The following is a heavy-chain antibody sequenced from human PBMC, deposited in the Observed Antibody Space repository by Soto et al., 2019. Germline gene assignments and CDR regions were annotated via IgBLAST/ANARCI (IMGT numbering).Heavy chain of an antibody. CDR2: INHSGST. CDR1: GGSFSGYY. J-gene: IGHJ4*02. D-gene: IGHD4-17*01. CDR3: ERGVGYGDRIGEIEY. Sequence: SETLSLTCAVFGGSFSGYYWSWIRQPPGKGLEWIGEINHSGSTNYNPSLKSRVTISVDTSKNQFSLKLSSVTAADTAVYYCERGVGYGDRIGEIEYWGQGTLVTVSS. V-gene: IGHV4-34*01.